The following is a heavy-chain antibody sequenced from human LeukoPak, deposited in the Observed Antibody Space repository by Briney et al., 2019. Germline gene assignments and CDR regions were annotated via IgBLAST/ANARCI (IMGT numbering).Heavy chain of an antibody. CDR2: IYYSGST. Sequence: PSETLSLTCTVSGGSISSSSYYWGWIRQPPGKGLEWIGSIYYSGSTYYNPSLKSRVTISVDTSKNQFSLKLSSVTAADTAVYYCARAVLVAATYWFDPWGQGTLVTVSS. CDR3: ARAVLVAATYWFDP. D-gene: IGHD2-15*01. V-gene: IGHV4-39*07. J-gene: IGHJ5*02. CDR1: GGSISSSSYY.